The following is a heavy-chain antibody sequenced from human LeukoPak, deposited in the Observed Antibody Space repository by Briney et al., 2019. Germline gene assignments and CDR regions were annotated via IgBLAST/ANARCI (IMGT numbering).Heavy chain of an antibody. Sequence: SETLSLTCTVSGGSISSYYWSWIRQPAGKGLEWIGRIYTSGSTNYNPSLKSRVTMSVDTSKNQFSLKLSSVTAADTAVYYCAREGYYYDSSSYYSDFDYWGQGTLVTVSS. CDR2: IYTSGST. CDR1: GGSISSYY. V-gene: IGHV4-4*07. D-gene: IGHD3-22*01. J-gene: IGHJ4*02. CDR3: AREGYYYDSSSYYSDFDY.